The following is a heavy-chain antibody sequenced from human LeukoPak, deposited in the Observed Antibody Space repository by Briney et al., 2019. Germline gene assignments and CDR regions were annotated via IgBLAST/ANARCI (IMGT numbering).Heavy chain of an antibody. CDR2: ISDSDDNT. CDR3: AKGGYYSDY. V-gene: IGHV3-23*01. Sequence: GGSLRLSCAASGFMFSSHAMSWVRQAPGKGLEWVSFISDSDDNTYYTDSVKGRFTISRDNSKNTLYLQMNSLRAEDTAIYYCAKGGYYSDYWGQGTLVTVSA. CDR1: GFMFSSHA. J-gene: IGHJ4*02. D-gene: IGHD2-15*01.